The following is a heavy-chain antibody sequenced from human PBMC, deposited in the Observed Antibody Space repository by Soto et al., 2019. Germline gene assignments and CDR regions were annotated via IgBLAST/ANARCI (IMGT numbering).Heavy chain of an antibody. CDR3: ARVGPPSDV. Sequence: GVSLGLSCAASGFTFGDYYMSWIRQAPGKGLEWVSHISSSGSTIYYADSVKGRFTISRDNAKNSLYLQMSSLRAEDTAVYYYARVGPPSDVWGQGTTVTVSS. J-gene: IGHJ6*02. V-gene: IGHV3-11*01. CDR2: ISSSGSTI. CDR1: GFTFGDYY.